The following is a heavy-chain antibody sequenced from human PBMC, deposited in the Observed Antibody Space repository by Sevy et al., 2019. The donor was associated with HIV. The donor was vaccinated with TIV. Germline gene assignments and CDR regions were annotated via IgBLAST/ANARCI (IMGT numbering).Heavy chain of an antibody. CDR1: GDSMNLYF. J-gene: IGHJ4*02. CDR2: IYSSGST. Sequence: SETLSLTCTVSGDSMNLYFWSWIRQPPGKGLEWIGYIYSSGSTNYNPALKSRVTISLGTSKNQFSLKLSSVTAADTAVYYCARESIGSVGDFDYWGQGTLVTVSS. CDR3: ARESIGSVGDFDY. V-gene: IGHV4-59*01. D-gene: IGHD6-6*01.